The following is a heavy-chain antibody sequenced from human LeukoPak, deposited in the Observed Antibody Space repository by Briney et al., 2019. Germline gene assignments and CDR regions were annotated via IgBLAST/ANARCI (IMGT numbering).Heavy chain of an antibody. Sequence: SETLSLTCTVSGGSVKSYYWSWIRQPPGKGLEWIGYIYYSGSTNYNPSLRSRVTISVDTSKNQFSLKLSSVTAADTAVYYCARSYGSGWFSGFDPWGQGTLVTVSS. V-gene: IGHV4-59*02. D-gene: IGHD6-19*01. CDR2: IYYSGST. CDR1: GGSVKSYY. CDR3: ARSYGSGWFSGFDP. J-gene: IGHJ5*02.